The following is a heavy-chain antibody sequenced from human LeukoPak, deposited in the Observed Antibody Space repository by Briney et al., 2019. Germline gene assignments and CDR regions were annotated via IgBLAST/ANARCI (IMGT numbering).Heavy chain of an antibody. J-gene: IGHJ4*02. D-gene: IGHD2-2*02. CDR3: AGGLYPYYFDY. CDR1: GGSISSYY. Sequence: SETLSLTCTVSGGSISSYYWSWIRQPPGKGLEWIGNISYSGSANYNPSLKSRVTISVDTSENQFSLKLSSVTAADTAVYYCAGGLYPYYFDYWGQGTLVTVSS. CDR2: ISYSGSA. V-gene: IGHV4-59*01.